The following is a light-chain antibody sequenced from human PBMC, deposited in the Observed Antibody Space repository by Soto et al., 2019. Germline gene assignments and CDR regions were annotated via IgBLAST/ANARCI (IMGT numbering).Light chain of an antibody. V-gene: IGLV1-40*01. J-gene: IGLJ1*01. CDR2: GNS. CDR1: SSNIGAGYD. CDR3: QSFDSSLSGSNYV. Sequence: QLVLTQPPSVSGAPGQRVTISCTGSSSNIGAGYDVHWYQQLPGTAPKLLIYGNSNRPSGVPDRFSGSKSGTSASLAVTGLQADDEADYYCQSFDSSLSGSNYVFGTGTKLTVL.